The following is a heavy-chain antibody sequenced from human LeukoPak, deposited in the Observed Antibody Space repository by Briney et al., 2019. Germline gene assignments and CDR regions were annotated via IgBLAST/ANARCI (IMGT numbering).Heavy chain of an antibody. CDR1: GFTFSSYE. V-gene: IGHV3-48*03. D-gene: IGHD6-6*01. Sequence: GGSLRLSCAASGFTFSSYEMNWVRQAPGKGLEWVSYISSRGSTTNYADSVEGRFTISRDNAKNSLYLQMNSLSAEDTAVYYCARDPSSDYWGQGTLVTVSS. CDR3: ARDPSSDY. CDR2: ISSRGSTT. J-gene: IGHJ4*02.